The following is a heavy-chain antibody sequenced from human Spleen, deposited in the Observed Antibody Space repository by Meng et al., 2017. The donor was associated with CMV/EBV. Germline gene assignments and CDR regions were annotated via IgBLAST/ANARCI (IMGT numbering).Heavy chain of an antibody. J-gene: IGHJ6*02. D-gene: IGHD3-10*01. Sequence: LRLSCVISGDSVSSKSVAWNWIRQSPSRGLEWLGRTYYRSKWYNDYAVSVKSRITINPDTSKNQFSLQLNSVTPEDTAVYYCAKDLSGGYYYYFGMDVLGQGTTVTVSS. CDR3: AKDLSGGYYYYFGMDV. CDR2: TYYRSKWYN. CDR1: GDSVSSKSVA. V-gene: IGHV6-1*01.